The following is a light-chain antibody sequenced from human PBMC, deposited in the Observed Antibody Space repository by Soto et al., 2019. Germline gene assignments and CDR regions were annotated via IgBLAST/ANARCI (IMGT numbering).Light chain of an antibody. CDR2: AAS. CDR1: QGISSY. J-gene: IGKJ4*01. V-gene: IGKV1-8*01. CDR3: QQYYSYPLT. Sequence: AIRMTQSPSSFSASTGDRVTITCRASQGISSYLAWYQQKPGKAPKLLIYAASTLQGGVPSRFSGSGSGTDFTLTSSRLQSEDFATYDCQQYYSYPLTFGGGTKVEIK.